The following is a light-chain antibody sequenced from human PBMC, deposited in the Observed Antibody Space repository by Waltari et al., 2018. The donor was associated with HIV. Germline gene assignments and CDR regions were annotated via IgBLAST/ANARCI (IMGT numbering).Light chain of an antibody. CDR2: GAS. CDR1: QSVSSS. CDR3: QQYNNWPPVT. J-gene: IGKJ1*01. Sequence: EIVMTQSPATLSVSPGERATLSCRASQSVSSSLAWYQRKPGQAPRLLIYGASTRATGIPARFSGSGSGTEFTLTISSLQSEDFAVYYCQQYNNWPPVTFGQGTKVEIK. V-gene: IGKV3-15*01.